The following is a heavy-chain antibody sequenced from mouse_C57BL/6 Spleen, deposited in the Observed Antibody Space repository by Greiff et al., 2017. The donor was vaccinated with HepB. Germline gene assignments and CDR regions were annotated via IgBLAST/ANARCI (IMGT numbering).Heavy chain of an antibody. CDR1: GYTFNGYW. V-gene: IGHV1-9*01. J-gene: IGHJ3*01. CDR2: ILPGSGST. CDR3: ASGGDYLFAY. Sequence: QVQLKESGAELMKPGASVKLSCKATGYTFNGYWIEWVKQRPGHGLEWIGEILPGSGSTNYNEKFKGKATFTADTSSNTAYMQLSSLTTEDSALYYCASGGDYLFAYWGQGTLVTVSA. D-gene: IGHD1-1*02.